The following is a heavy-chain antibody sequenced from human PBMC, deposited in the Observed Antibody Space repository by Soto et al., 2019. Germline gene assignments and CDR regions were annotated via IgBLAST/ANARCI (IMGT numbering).Heavy chain of an antibody. J-gene: IGHJ6*03. CDR2: IYYSGST. Sequence: SETLSLTRTVSGGSISSSSYYWGWIRQPPGKGLEWIGSIYYSGSTYYNPSLKSRVTISVDTSKNQFSLKLSSVTAADTAVYYCARRLTYSSSWYLNYYYYMDVWGKGTTVTVSS. CDR3: ARRLTYSSSWYLNYYYYMDV. D-gene: IGHD6-13*01. V-gene: IGHV4-39*01. CDR1: GGSISSSSYY.